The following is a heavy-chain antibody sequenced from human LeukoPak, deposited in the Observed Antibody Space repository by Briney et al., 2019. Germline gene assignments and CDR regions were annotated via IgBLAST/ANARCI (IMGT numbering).Heavy chain of an antibody. CDR3: ARVPLYDRSGYYFDY. Sequence: GGSLRLSCAASGFTFSNYNMNWVRQAPGRGLEWVSYISTSGRAIFYADSVKGRFTISRDNAKTPLFLQMISLRDEDTAVYYCARVPLYDRSGYYFDYWGLGTLVTVSS. D-gene: IGHD3-22*01. CDR1: GFTFSNYN. CDR2: ISTSGRAI. V-gene: IGHV3-48*02. J-gene: IGHJ4*02.